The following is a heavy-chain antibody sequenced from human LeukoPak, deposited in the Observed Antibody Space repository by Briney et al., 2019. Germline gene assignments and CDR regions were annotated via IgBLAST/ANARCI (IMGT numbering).Heavy chain of an antibody. D-gene: IGHD3/OR15-3a*01. V-gene: IGHV3-7*01. J-gene: IGHJ4*02. CDR3: ARAFGLTDY. CDR2: IKHDGSEE. Sequence: PGESLRLSCVASGLSISGQWMNWVRQAPGQGLEWVANIKHDGSEEYYVDSVKGRFTVSRDDGRNSVSLQMNSVRAEDTAVYYCARAFGLTDYWGQGTLVTVSS. CDR1: GLSISGQW.